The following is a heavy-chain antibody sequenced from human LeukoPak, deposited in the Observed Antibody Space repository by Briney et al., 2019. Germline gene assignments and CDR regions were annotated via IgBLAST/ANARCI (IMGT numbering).Heavy chain of an antibody. CDR1: GFTFSSYA. V-gene: IGHV3-30*04. Sequence: GGSLRLSCAASGFTFSSYAMHWVRQAPGKGLEWVAVISYDGSNKYYADSVKGRFTISRDNSKNTLYLLMDSLRAEDTAVYYCARGFRAFDIWGQGTMVTVSS. CDR2: ISYDGSNK. J-gene: IGHJ3*02. CDR3: ARGFRAFDI.